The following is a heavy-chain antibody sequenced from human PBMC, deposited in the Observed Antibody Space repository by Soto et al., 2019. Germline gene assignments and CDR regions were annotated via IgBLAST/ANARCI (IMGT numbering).Heavy chain of an antibody. V-gene: IGHV1-2*02. CDR1: RCTFTGHY. CDR3: AIEHDDSGYYPRFDP. J-gene: IGHJ5*02. Sequence: ASVPVSCKPSRCTFTGHYIHLVRQAPRQGLEWLGWDNHNSGGTNYAQKFRGRVTMTRDTSISTAYMDLSRLRSDDTAIYFCAIEHDDSGYYPRFDPWGQGSLVTVSS. D-gene: IGHD3-22*01. CDR2: DNHNSGGT.